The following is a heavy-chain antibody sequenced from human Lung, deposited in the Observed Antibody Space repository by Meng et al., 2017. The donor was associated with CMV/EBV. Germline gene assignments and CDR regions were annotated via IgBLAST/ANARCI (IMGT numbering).Heavy chain of an antibody. Sequence: ASVXVSXXASGYTFTSYDINWVRQATGQGLEWMGWMNPNSGNTGYAQKFQGRVTITRNTSISTAYMELSSLRSEDTAVYYCARRAKNYYGSGRSTVDGMDVWGQGXTVTVSS. CDR2: MNPNSGNT. J-gene: IGHJ6*02. CDR3: ARRAKNYYGSGRSTVDGMDV. V-gene: IGHV1-8*03. CDR1: GYTFTSYD. D-gene: IGHD3-10*01.